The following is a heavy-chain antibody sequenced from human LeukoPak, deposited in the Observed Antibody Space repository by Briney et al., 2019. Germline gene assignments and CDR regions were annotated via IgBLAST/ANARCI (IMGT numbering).Heavy chain of an antibody. D-gene: IGHD6-19*01. J-gene: IGHJ4*02. CDR3: ATRYTSGWYVSD. V-gene: IGHV4-39*01. CDR2: IYYSGIFYSGST. CDR1: GGSISSSSYY. Sequence: PSETLSPTCTVSGGSISSSSYYWGWIRQSPGKGPEWIGSIYYSGIFYSGSTYYNPSLKSRVTVSVDTSKNQFSLELSSVTAADTAVYYCATRYTSGWYVSDWGQGTLVTVSP.